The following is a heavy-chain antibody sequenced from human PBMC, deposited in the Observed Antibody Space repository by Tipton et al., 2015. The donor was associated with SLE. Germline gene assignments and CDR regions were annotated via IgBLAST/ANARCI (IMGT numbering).Heavy chain of an antibody. Sequence: TLSLTCTVSGGSISSSSYYWGWIRQPPGKGLEWIGSIYYSGSTYYNPSLKSRVTISVDTSKNQFSLKLSSVTAADTAVYYCARARQQLDYFDYWGQGTLVTVSS. CDR1: GGSISSSSYY. V-gene: IGHV4-39*07. J-gene: IGHJ4*02. CDR3: ARARQQLDYFDY. CDR2: IYYSGST. D-gene: IGHD6-13*01.